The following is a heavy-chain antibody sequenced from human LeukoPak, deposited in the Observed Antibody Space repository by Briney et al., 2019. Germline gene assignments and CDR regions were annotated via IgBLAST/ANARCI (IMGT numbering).Heavy chain of an antibody. J-gene: IGHJ3*02. Sequence: GGSLRLSCAASGFTFSSYGMHWVRQAPGKGLEWVAVIWYDGSNKYYADSVKGRFTISRDNSKNTLYLQMNSLRAEDTAVYYCARNLPHWNELVRDAFDIWGQGTMVTVSS. V-gene: IGHV3-33*01. CDR1: GFTFSSYG. CDR2: IWYDGSNK. CDR3: ARNLPHWNELVRDAFDI. D-gene: IGHD1-1*01.